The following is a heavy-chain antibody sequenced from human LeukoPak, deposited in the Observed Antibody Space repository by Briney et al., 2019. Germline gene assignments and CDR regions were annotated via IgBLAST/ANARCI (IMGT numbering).Heavy chain of an antibody. D-gene: IGHD2-2*01. CDR1: GGSISSGDYY. Sequence: SETLSLTCTVSGGSISSGDYYWSWIRQPPGKGLEWIGYIYYSGSTYYNPSLKSRVTISVDTSKNQFSLKLSSVTAADTAGYYCAREYVVVVPAATYFDYWGQGTLVTVSS. CDR3: AREYVVVVPAATYFDY. CDR2: IYYSGST. V-gene: IGHV4-30-4*01. J-gene: IGHJ4*02.